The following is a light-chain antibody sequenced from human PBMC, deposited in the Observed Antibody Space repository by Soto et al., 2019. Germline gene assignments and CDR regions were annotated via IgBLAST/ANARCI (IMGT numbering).Light chain of an antibody. Sequence: QSALTQPASVSGSPGQSITISCTGTTSDVGGYNYVSWYQQHPGKSPKLIISKVSNRPSGVSNRFSGSKSGNTASLTISGLQAEDEADYYCSSYTSSSTLVFGGGTKLTIL. V-gene: IGLV2-14*01. CDR2: KVS. CDR1: TSDVGGYNY. CDR3: SSYTSSSTLV. J-gene: IGLJ3*02.